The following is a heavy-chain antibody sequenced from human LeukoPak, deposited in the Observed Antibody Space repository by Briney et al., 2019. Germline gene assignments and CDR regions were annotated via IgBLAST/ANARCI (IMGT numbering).Heavy chain of an antibody. D-gene: IGHD3-22*01. CDR1: GYTFTGYY. J-gene: IGHJ3*02. CDR2: INPNSGGT. V-gene: IGHV1-2*02. Sequence: ASVKVSCKASGYTFTGYYMHWVRQAPGQGLEWMGWINPNSGGTNYAQKFQGRVTMTRDTSISTAYMELSRQRSDDTAVYYCAREGYSSGYDDAFDIWGQGTMVTVSS. CDR3: AREGYSSGYDDAFDI.